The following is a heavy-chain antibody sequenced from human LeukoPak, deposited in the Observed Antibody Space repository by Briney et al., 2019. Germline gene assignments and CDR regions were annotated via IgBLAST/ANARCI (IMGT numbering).Heavy chain of an antibody. CDR1: GLTFNTYE. CDR2: VSSSGTTM. Sequence: GGSLRLSCAASGLTFNTYEMSWVRQAPGKGLEWVSCVSSSGTTMYHADSVKGRFTISRDNAKNSLYLQMNSLRAEDAAVYYCARAPIRTEYFQHWGQGTLVTVSS. V-gene: IGHV3-48*03. J-gene: IGHJ1*01. CDR3: ARAPIRTEYFQH.